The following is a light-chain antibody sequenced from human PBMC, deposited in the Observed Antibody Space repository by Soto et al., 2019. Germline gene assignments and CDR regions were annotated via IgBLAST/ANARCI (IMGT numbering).Light chain of an antibody. V-gene: IGKV3-15*01. J-gene: IGKJ1*01. CDR1: QSVNRN. CDR3: QQYNNWPPDRT. CDR2: GAS. Sequence: ETVMTQSPATLSVSPGDRATLSCRASQSVNRNLAWYQQKPGQAPRLLIYGASTRATGSPARFSGSGSGTEFTLTISSLQSEDFAIYFCQQYNNWPPDRTFGQGTKVEIK.